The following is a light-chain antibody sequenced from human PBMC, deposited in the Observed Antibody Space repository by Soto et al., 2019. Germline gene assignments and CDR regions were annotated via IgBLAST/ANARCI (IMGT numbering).Light chain of an antibody. CDR1: RNIKTS. CDR3: QQISSFPPT. CDR2: DAS. Sequence: DIQMTQSPSSVSASVGDRVTITCRASRNIKTSLAWYQQRPGKGPELLIYDASTLQSGVPSRISGSGSGTEFTLTISRLQPEDFATFYCQQISSFPPTFVGGTKVAI. V-gene: IGKV1-12*01. J-gene: IGKJ4*01.